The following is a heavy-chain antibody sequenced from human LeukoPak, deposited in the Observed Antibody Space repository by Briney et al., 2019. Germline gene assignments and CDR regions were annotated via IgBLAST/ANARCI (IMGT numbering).Heavy chain of an antibody. CDR1: GYTFTGYY. V-gene: IGHV1-2*02. Sequence: GASVKISCKASGYTFTGYYMHWVRQAPGQGLEWMGWINPNSGGTNYAQKLQGRVTMTRDTSISTAYMELSRLRSDDTAVYYCARAEYCSSTSCYPSSGWFHYFDYWGQGTLVTVSS. J-gene: IGHJ4*02. CDR2: INPNSGGT. D-gene: IGHD2-2*01. CDR3: ARAEYCSSTSCYPSSGWFHYFDY.